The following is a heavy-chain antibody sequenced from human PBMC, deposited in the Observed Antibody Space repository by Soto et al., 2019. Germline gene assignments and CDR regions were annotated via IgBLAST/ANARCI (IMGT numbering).Heavy chain of an antibody. D-gene: IGHD2-8*01. J-gene: IGHJ4*02. CDR2: TYYRSRWYS. CDR3: ARLIGNSRLDY. CDR1: EGRVSSNSGG. V-gene: IGHV6-1*01. Sequence: SETQSLTCAISEGRVSSNSGGWNWIQKSPSGGLEWLGRTYYRSRWYSEYATSVQSRITVNADTSKNQVSLQLDSVTPDDTAVYYCARLIGNSRLDYWGKGTLVPVSS.